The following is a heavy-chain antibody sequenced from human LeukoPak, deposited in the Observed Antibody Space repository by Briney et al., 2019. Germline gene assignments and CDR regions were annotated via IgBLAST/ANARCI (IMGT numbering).Heavy chain of an antibody. V-gene: IGHV3-7*01. J-gene: IGHJ4*02. CDR2: INRDGSVR. D-gene: IGHD5/OR15-5a*01. CDR3: ARDPGSSAFDS. Sequence: GGSLRLSCAASGFTFSSYWMSWVRQTPEKGLEFVANINRDGSVRNYVDSVKGRFTISRDNADNSMHLQMNSLRADDTAVYYCARDPGSSAFDSWGQGTLVTVSS. CDR1: GFTFSSYW.